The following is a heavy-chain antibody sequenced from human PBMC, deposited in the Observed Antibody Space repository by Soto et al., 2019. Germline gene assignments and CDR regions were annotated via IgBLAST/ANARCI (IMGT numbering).Heavy chain of an antibody. CDR2: ISAYNGNT. V-gene: IGHV1-18*01. J-gene: IGHJ5*02. Sequence: ASVKVSCKASGYTFATYGISWVRQAPGQGLEWMGWISAYNGNTNYAQNLQGRVTMTTDTSTSTAYMELRSLRSDDTAVYYCARDPRPSMAAAGTIWFDPWGQGTLVTVSS. CDR1: GYTFATYG. D-gene: IGHD6-13*01. CDR3: ARDPRPSMAAAGTIWFDP.